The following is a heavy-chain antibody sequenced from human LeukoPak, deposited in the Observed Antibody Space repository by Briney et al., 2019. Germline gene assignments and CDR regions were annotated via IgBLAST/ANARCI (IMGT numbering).Heavy chain of an antibody. D-gene: IGHD2-8*02. CDR3: AKDFTWSFDY. Sequence: GGSLRLSCAASGFTFSSYSMNWVRQAPGKGLEWVSSITSTSDYIYYADSVKGRFTISRDYSKNTLYMQMNSLRPEDTAVYYCAKDFTWSFDYWGHGTLVTVSS. V-gene: IGHV3-21*01. J-gene: IGHJ4*01. CDR1: GFTFSSYS. CDR2: ITSTSDYI.